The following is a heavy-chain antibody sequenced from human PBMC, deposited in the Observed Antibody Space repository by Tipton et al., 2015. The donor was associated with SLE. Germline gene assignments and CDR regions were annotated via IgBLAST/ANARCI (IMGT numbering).Heavy chain of an antibody. Sequence: SLRLSCAASRFTFSDYAMNWVRQAPGKGLEWVSSISGRGGTTYYADSVKGRFTISRDNSKGVLYLQMNSMRVDDTDLYYCARAPEGHCSGGTCFRSSSSYYMDVWGTGTTVRVSS. CDR3: ARAPEGHCSGGTCFRSSSSYYMDV. D-gene: IGHD2-15*01. CDR2: ISGRGGTT. V-gene: IGHV3-23*01. CDR1: RFTFSDYA. J-gene: IGHJ6*03.